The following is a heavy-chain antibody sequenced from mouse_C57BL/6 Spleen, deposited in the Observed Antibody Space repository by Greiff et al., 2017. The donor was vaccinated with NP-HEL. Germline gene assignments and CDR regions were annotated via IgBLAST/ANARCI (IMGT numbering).Heavy chain of an antibody. D-gene: IGHD1-1*01. V-gene: IGHV1-82*01. Sequence: QVQLQQSGPELVKPGASVKISCKASGYAFSSSWMNWVKQRPGKGLEWIGRIYPGDGDTNYNGKFKGKATLTADKSSSTAYMQLSSLTSEDSAVYFCALTTVVATVDYWGQGTTLTVSS. CDR3: ALTTVVATVDY. CDR1: GYAFSSSW. CDR2: IYPGDGDT. J-gene: IGHJ2*01.